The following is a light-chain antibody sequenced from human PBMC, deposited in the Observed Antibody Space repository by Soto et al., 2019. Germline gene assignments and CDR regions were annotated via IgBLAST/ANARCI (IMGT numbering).Light chain of an antibody. V-gene: IGKV4-1*01. CDR3: QQYNNWPPIT. CDR1: RTALKTSNERNY. CDR2: WAS. Sequence: IVITHSPDSLAVSLSQSTTISCSSSRTALKTSNERNYLAWYQQKPGQSPKLLIYWASTREYGVPDRFSGSGSGTDFTLTISSLQSEDFAVYYCQQYNNWPPITFGQGTRLEIK. J-gene: IGKJ5*01.